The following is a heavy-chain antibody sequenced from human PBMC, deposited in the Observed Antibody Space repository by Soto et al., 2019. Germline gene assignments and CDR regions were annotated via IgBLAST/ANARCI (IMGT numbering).Heavy chain of an antibody. Sequence: QVHLVESGGGLVQPGRSLRLSCAASGFTFSSYAMHWVRQAPGKGLEWVAVISYDGSNKYYADSGKGRFTISSDNSKNTLYLQLNSLKAEDTAVYYSAGVHSGGNEMYYFGYWGQGTLVTVSS. CDR3: AGVHSGGNEMYYFGY. V-gene: IGHV3-30-3*01. D-gene: IGHD2-15*01. CDR1: GFTFSSYA. CDR2: ISYDGSNK. J-gene: IGHJ4*02.